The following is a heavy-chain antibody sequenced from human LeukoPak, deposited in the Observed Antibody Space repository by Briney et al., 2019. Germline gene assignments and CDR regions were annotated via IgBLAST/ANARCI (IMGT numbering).Heavy chain of an antibody. J-gene: IGHJ4*02. D-gene: IGHD2-2*03. V-gene: IGHV5-51*01. CDR3: ARPPSRGYSSSFEY. CDR2: IYPDESNI. CDR1: GYSFATYW. Sequence: GESLKISCKGSGYSFATYWIAWGRPVPGKGLGWMGIIYPDESNIRYGPSFQGQVTISADKSISTAYLQWSSLKASDTAIYYCARPPSRGYSSSFEYWGQGTLVTVSS.